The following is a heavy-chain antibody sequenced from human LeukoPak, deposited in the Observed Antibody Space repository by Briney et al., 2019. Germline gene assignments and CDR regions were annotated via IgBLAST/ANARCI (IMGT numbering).Heavy chain of an antibody. CDR3: ARDKSYYDRSGYYQRRTLTYY. D-gene: IGHD3-22*01. Sequence: AASVKVSCKASGYTFTTYGISWVRQAPGQGLEWMGWISADNGNTKYAQKFQGRVTMTTDTFRSTAYMELRSLRSDDTAVYYCARDKSYYDRSGYYQRRTLTYYWGQGTLVTVSS. CDR2: ISADNGNT. CDR1: GYTFTTYG. J-gene: IGHJ4*02. V-gene: IGHV1-18*01.